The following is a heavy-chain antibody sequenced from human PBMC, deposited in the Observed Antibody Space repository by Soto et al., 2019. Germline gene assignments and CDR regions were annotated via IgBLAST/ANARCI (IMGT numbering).Heavy chain of an antibody. V-gene: IGHV1-69*13. CDR3: ARDLCGGGDSSDP. J-gene: IGHJ5*02. CDR1: GCTFSSYA. CDR2: IIPIFGTA. Sequence: SVKVSCKASGCTFSSYAISWVRQAPGQGLEWMGGIIPIFGTANYAQKFQGRVTITADESTSTAYMELSSLRSEDTAVYYCARDLCGGGDSSDPWGQGTLVTVSS. D-gene: IGHD2-21*02.